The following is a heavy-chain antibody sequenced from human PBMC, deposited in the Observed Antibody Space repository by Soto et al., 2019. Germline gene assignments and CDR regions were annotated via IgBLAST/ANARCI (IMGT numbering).Heavy chain of an antibody. V-gene: IGHV3-7*05. D-gene: IGHD3-22*01. Sequence: EVQLVESGGGLVQPGESLRLSCSASGFTFSDYWMTWVRQAPGKGLEWVANIRKDESKKSYLDSVRGRFTVSRDNARNLLYLQMDSLRAEDTALYYCARDVSPGSGPYYDAFDICGQGTMVTVTS. J-gene: IGHJ3*02. CDR1: GFTFSDYW. CDR3: ARDVSPGSGPYYDAFDI. CDR2: IRKDESKK.